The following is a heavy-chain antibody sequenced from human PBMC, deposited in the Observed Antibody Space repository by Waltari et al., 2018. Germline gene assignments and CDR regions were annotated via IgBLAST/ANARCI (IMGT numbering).Heavy chain of an antibody. CDR1: EFTFSSFW. V-gene: IGHV3-7*01. CDR2: IRQDGSEK. J-gene: IGHJ4*02. CDR3: ATGRGLPY. Sequence: EVQVVESGGGLVQPGGSLRLSCEVSEFTFSSFWMSWVRQTPGKGLEWVDNIRQDGSEKYYVDSVKGRFTVSRDNARNSLYLQMNSLRAEDTAVYYCATGRGLPYWGQGTLVTVSS.